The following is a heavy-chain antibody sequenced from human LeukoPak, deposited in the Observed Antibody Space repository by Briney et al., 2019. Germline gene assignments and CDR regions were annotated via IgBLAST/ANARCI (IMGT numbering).Heavy chain of an antibody. CDR2: IKQDGSEK. J-gene: IGHJ4*02. D-gene: IGHD3-9*01. V-gene: IGHV3-7*01. CDR1: GFTFSSYW. Sequence: GGSLRLSCAASGFTFSSYWMSWVRQAPGKGLEWVANIKQDGSEKYYVDSVKGRFTISRDNAKNSLYLQMNSLRAEDTAVYYCARVRILRYFDWQGGLDYWGQGTLVTVSS. CDR3: ARVRILRYFDWQGGLDY.